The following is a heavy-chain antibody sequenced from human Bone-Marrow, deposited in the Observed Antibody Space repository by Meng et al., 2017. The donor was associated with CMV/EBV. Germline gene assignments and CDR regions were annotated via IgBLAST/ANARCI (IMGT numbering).Heavy chain of an antibody. J-gene: IGHJ5*02. Sequence: QVQLVQSGGEVKKPGASVKVSGKASGYTFTSYGISWVRQAPGQGLEWMGWISAYNGNTNYAQKLQGRVTTTTDTSTSTAYMELRSLRSDDTAVYYCAREGRIAVAGLHWFDPWGQGTLVTVSS. V-gene: IGHV1-18*01. D-gene: IGHD6-19*01. CDR1: GYTFTSYG. CDR2: ISAYNGNT. CDR3: AREGRIAVAGLHWFDP.